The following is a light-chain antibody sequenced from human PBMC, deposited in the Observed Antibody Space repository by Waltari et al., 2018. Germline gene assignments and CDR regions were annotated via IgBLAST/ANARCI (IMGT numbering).Light chain of an antibody. V-gene: IGLV2-23*02. CDR1: SSDVGSYNL. J-gene: IGLJ2*01. CDR3: CSYAGSDTHVI. Sequence: QSALTQPASVSGSPGQSITISCTGTSSDVGSYNLVSWYQQHPGKAPKVMIYEVNKRPSGLSNSFSGSKSGNTAYLTISGLQAEDEADYYCCSYAGSDTHVIFGGGTKLTVL. CDR2: EVN.